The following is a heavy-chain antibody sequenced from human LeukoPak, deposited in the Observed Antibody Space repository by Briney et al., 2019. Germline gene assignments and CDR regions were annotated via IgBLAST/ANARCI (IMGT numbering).Heavy chain of an antibody. CDR1: GGSFRRFY. V-gene: IGHV4-34*01. J-gene: IGHJ1*01. CDR2: IEQRVAT. CDR3: AGRGQRYFRD. Sequence: SETLSLTCAVYGGSFRRFYWSWIRQSPGKGLEWIEEIEQRVATKYNPTVKSRVTVSVDTSKNQFSLKVRSLSAADTAVYYCAGRGQRYFRDWGQGTLVTVS.